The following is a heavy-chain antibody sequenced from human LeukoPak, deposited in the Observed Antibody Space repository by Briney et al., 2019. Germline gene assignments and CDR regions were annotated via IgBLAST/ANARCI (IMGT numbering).Heavy chain of an antibody. D-gene: IGHD3-3*01. CDR1: GDSINNNNYY. Sequence: SETLSLTCTVSGDSINNNNYYWGWIRQPPGKGLEWIGNIYYNGRTYYSPSLKSRGTISVDTSNNQFSLKLSSVTAADTAVYYCARITDRTIFGEIMHGFDIWGRGTPVTVSS. V-gene: IGHV4-39*01. CDR3: ARITDRTIFGEIMHGFDI. CDR2: IYYNGRT. J-gene: IGHJ3*02.